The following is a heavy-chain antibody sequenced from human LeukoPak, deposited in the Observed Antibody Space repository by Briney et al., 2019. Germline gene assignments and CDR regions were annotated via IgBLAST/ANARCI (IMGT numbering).Heavy chain of an antibody. Sequence: SETLSLTCTVSGGSISSYYWSWIRQPPGKGLEWIGYIYYSGSTNYNPSLKSRVTISVDTSKNQFSLKLSSVAAADTAVYYCARLLEAPEYWGQGTLVTVSS. CDR2: IYYSGST. CDR1: GGSISSYY. CDR3: ARLLEAPEY. D-gene: IGHD5-24*01. J-gene: IGHJ4*02. V-gene: IGHV4-59*01.